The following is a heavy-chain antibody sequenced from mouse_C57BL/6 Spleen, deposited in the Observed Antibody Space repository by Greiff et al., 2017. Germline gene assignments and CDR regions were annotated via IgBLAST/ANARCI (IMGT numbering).Heavy chain of an antibody. CDR3: ARAGFYGNFVAY. Sequence: QVQLQQPGAELVMPGASVKLSCKASGYTFTSYWMHWVQQRPGQGLEWIGEIDPSDSSTNYNQKFKGKSTLTVDKSSSTAYMQLSSLTSEDSAVYYCARAGFYGNFVAYWGQGTLVTVSA. CDR2: IDPSDSST. V-gene: IGHV1-69*01. CDR1: GYTFTSYW. J-gene: IGHJ3*01. D-gene: IGHD2-1*01.